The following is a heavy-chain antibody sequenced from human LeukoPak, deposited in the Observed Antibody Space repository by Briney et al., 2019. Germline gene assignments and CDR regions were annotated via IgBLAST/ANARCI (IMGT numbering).Heavy chain of an antibody. J-gene: IGHJ3*02. Sequence: SETLSLTCTVSGGSISSSSYYWGWIRQPPGKGLEWIGSINYSGSTYYNPSLKSRVTISVDTSKNQFSLKLSSVTAADTAVYYCARARRITIFGVVTGNAFDIWGQGTMVTVSS. V-gene: IGHV4-39*01. CDR3: ARARRITIFGVVTGNAFDI. D-gene: IGHD3-3*01. CDR2: INYSGST. CDR1: GGSISSSSYY.